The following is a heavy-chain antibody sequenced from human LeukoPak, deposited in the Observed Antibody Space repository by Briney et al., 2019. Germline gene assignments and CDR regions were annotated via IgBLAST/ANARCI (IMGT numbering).Heavy chain of an antibody. CDR2: IWYDGSNK. D-gene: IGHD3-22*01. J-gene: IGHJ4*02. CDR1: GFTFSSYG. CDR3: ARSYDSSGYDYFDY. Sequence: GGSLRLSCAASGFTFSSYGTHWVRQAPGKGLEWVAVIWYDGSNKYYADSVKGRFTISRDNSKNTLYLQMNSLRAEDTAVYYCARSYDSSGYDYFDYWGQGTLVTVSS. V-gene: IGHV3-33*01.